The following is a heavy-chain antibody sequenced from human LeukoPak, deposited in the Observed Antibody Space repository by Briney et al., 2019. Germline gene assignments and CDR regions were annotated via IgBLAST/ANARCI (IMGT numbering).Heavy chain of an antibody. D-gene: IGHD3-10*01. CDR1: GGSISSYY. Sequence: SETLSLTCTVSGGSISSYYWSWIRQPPGKGLEWIWYMYYSGSTNYNPSLKSRVTISVDTSKNQFSLKLSSVTAADTAVYYCARVGSGSYYKRNAFDIWGQGTMVTVSS. V-gene: IGHV4-59*08. J-gene: IGHJ3*02. CDR3: ARVGSGSYYKRNAFDI. CDR2: MYYSGST.